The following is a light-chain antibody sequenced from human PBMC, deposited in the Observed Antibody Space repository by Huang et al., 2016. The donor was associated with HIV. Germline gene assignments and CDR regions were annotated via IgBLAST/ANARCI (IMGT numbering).Light chain of an antibody. J-gene: IGKJ4*01. Sequence: DIQMTQSPSSLAASVGDRVTITCRASQSISTFLTWYQQKQGKAPKLLIYAASSLQSGVPSRFSGGGSGTDFTLTITSLQPEDFATYYCQQSFFTPLTFGGGTKVEIK. V-gene: IGKV1-39*01. CDR1: QSISTF. CDR3: QQSFFTPLT. CDR2: AAS.